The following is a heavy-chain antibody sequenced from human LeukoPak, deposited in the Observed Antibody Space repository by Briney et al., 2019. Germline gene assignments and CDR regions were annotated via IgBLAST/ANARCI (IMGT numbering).Heavy chain of an antibody. CDR1: GFTFSSFE. CDR2: IWYDGSNE. Sequence: PGGSLRLSCAASGFTFSSFEMNWVRQAPGKGLEWVAVIWYDGSNEYYAESVKGPFTISRDNSKNTLYLQMNSLRAEDTAVYYCTKAGPDTYAFDIWGQGTMVTVSS. V-gene: IGHV3-33*06. D-gene: IGHD2/OR15-2a*01. CDR3: TKAGPDTYAFDI. J-gene: IGHJ3*02.